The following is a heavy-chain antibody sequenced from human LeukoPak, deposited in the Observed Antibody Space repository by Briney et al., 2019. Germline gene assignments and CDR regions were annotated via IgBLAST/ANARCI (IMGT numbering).Heavy chain of an antibody. V-gene: IGHV3-53*01. CDR1: GFTFSSYG. J-gene: IGHJ3*02. CDR3: ARVLSVGTIAFDI. Sequence: PGGSLRLSCAASGFTFSSYGMHWVRQAPGKGLEWVSVIYSGGSTYYADSVKGRFTISRDNSKNTLYLQMNSLRAEDTAVYYCARVLSVGTIAFDIWGQGTMVTVSS. CDR2: IYSGGST. D-gene: IGHD3-3*01.